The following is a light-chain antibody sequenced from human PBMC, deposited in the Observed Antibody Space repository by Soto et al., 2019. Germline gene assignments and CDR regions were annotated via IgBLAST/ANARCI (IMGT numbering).Light chain of an antibody. CDR1: QSISSW. CDR3: QQYNSYSWT. CDR2: DAF. J-gene: IGKJ1*01. V-gene: IGKV1-5*01. Sequence: DIQMTQSPSTLSASVGARVTITCRSSQSISSWLAWYQQKPGKAPKLLIYDAFSLESGVPSRFSGSGSGTAFTLTISSLQPDDFATYYCQQYNSYSWTFGQGTKVEIK.